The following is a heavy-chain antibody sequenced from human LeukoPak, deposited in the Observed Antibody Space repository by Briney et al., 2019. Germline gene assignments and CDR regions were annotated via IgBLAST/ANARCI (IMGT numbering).Heavy chain of an antibody. J-gene: IGHJ4*02. CDR1: GGSISYYY. V-gene: IGHV4-4*07. D-gene: IGHD3-10*01. Sequence: SETLSLTCFVTGGSISYYYWSWIRQPAGKGLEWIGRLYTSGSTDYNPSLKSRVTMSVDTSKNQFSLKLRSVTAADTAVYYCASHYGSGFDYWGQGTLVTVSS. CDR2: LYTSGST. CDR3: ASHYGSGFDY.